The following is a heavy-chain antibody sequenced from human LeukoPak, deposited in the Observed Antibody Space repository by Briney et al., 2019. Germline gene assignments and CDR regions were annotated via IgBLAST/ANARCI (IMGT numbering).Heavy chain of an antibody. CDR1: GFAFSSYA. V-gene: IGHV3-23*01. CDR3: AKVVGATTKAFDI. J-gene: IGHJ3*02. CDR2: ISGSGGST. Sequence: PGGSLRLSCAASGFAFSSYAMSWVRQAPGKGLEWVSAISGSGGSTYYADSVKGRFTISRDNSKNTLYLQMNSLRAEDTAVYYCAKVVGATTKAFDIWGQGTMVTVSS. D-gene: IGHD1-26*01.